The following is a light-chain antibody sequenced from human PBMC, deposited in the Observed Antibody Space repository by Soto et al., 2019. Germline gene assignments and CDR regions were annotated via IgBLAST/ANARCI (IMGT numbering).Light chain of an antibody. J-gene: IGKJ5*01. CDR3: QHYVERSPIT. Sequence: EIVLTQSPASLSLSPGDRATLSCRSSQSVNRNLAWYQQKPGQAPKFLIYDASNRATGIPDRFSGSGSGTDFTLTISRLEPEDFALYYCQHYVERSPITFGQGTRLEIK. V-gene: IGKV3-11*01. CDR2: DAS. CDR1: QSVNRN.